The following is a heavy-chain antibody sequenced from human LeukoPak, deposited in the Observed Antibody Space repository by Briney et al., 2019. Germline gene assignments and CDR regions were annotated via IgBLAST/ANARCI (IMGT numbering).Heavy chain of an antibody. J-gene: IGHJ5*02. CDR2: INHSGST. Sequence: NPSETLSLTCAVYGGSFSGYYWSWIRQPPGKGPEWIGEINHSGSTNYNPSLKSRVAISVDTSKNQFSLKLSSVTAADTAVYYCARVRGLLLWFGELLYPNWFDPWGQGTLVTVSS. V-gene: IGHV4-34*01. CDR1: GGSFSGYY. CDR3: ARVRGLLLWFGELLYPNWFDP. D-gene: IGHD3-10*01.